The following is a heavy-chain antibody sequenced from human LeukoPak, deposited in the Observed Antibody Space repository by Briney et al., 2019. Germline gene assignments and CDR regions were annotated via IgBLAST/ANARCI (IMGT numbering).Heavy chain of an antibody. CDR2: IYTSGST. CDR1: GGSISSGSYY. Sequence: SQTLSLTCTVSGGSISSGSYYWSWIRQPAGKGLEWIGRIYTSGSTNYNPSLKSRVTISVDTSKNQFSLKLSSVTAADTAVYYCASSKYYDFWSGYYPFDYWGQGTLVTVSS. J-gene: IGHJ4*02. D-gene: IGHD3-3*01. CDR3: ASSKYYDFWSGYYPFDY. V-gene: IGHV4-61*02.